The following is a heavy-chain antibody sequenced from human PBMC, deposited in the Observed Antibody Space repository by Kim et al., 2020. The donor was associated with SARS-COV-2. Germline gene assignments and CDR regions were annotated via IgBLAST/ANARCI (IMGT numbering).Heavy chain of an antibody. CDR3: ARFIGADGGAFDI. V-gene: IGHV5-10-1*01. J-gene: IGHJ3*02. D-gene: IGHD3-16*01. Sequence: SSPSSQGHVTISADKSISTAYLQWSSLKASDTAMYYCARFIGADGGAFDIWGQGTMVTVSS.